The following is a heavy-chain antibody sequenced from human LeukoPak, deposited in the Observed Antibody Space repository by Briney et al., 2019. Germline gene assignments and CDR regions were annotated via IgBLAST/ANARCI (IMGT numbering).Heavy chain of an antibody. CDR2: ISWNSGSI. CDR3: AKDRVAATSGTFDI. J-gene: IGHJ3*02. CDR1: GFTFDDYA. Sequence: GGSLKLSGAASGFTFDDYAMHWVRQAPGKGLEWVSGISWNSGSIGYADSVKGRFTISRDNAKNSLYLQMNSLRAEDTALYYCAKDRVAATSGTFDIWGQGTMVTVSS. D-gene: IGHD1-26*01. V-gene: IGHV3-9*01.